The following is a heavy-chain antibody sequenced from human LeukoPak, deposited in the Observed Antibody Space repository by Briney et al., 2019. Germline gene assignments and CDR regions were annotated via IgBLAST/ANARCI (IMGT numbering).Heavy chain of an antibody. V-gene: IGHV3-23*01. D-gene: IGHD2-15*01. CDR2: ISGSGGST. J-gene: IGHJ3*02. CDR1: GFTFRSYA. Sequence: PGGSLRLSCAASGFTFRSYAMSWVRQAPGKGLEWVSAISGSGGSTDYAGSVKGRFTISRDNSKNTLYLQMNSLRAEDTAVYYCARNSEPPYCSGGSCYSDAFDIWGQGTMVTVSS. CDR3: ARNSEPPYCSGGSCYSDAFDI.